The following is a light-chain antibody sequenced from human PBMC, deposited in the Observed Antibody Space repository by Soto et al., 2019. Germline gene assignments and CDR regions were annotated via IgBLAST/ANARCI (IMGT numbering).Light chain of an antibody. CDR1: NIGDKR. CDR2: YDS. Sequence: SYELTQPPSVSVAPEKTATITCGGNNIGDKRVHWYRQKPGQAPVLLISYDSDRPSGIPERFSGSNSGNTATLTISRVEAGDEADYYCLVWDIMTDNDVFGGGTKLTVL. J-gene: IGLJ1*01. CDR3: LVWDIMTDNDV. V-gene: IGLV3-21*04.